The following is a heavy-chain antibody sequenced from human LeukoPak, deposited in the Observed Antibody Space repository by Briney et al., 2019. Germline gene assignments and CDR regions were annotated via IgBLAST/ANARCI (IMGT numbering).Heavy chain of an antibody. J-gene: IGHJ4*02. CDR1: GFTFSSYW. D-gene: IGHD3-3*01. V-gene: IGHV3-7*01. Sequence: GGSLRLSCAASGFTFSSYWMSWVRQAPGKGLEWVANIKQDGREKYYVDSVKGRFTISRDNAKNSLYLQMNSLRGEDTAVYYCARVRRAFWSGSNYFDYWGQGTLVTVSS. CDR3: ARVRRAFWSGSNYFDY. CDR2: IKQDGREK.